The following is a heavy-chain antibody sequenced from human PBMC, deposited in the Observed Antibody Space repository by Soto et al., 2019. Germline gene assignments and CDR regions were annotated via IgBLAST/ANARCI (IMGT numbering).Heavy chain of an antibody. D-gene: IGHD1-1*01. V-gene: IGHV3-20*01. CDR2: INWNGGST. CDR3: ARKTTGTTGYYYYMDV. Sequence: GGSLRLSCAASGFPFDDYGMSWVRQAPGKGLEWVSGINWNGGSTGYADSVKGRFTISRDNAKNSLYLQMNSLRAEDTALYHCARKTTGTTGYYYYMDVWGKGTTVTVSS. CDR1: GFPFDDYG. J-gene: IGHJ6*03.